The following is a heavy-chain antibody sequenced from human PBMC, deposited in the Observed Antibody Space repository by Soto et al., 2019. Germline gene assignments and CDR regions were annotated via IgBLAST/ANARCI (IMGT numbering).Heavy chain of an antibody. D-gene: IGHD6-6*01. CDR3: ARAEGSSGMLNH. CDR2: IYYSGLT. CDR1: GGSMSSEGYY. V-gene: IGHV4-31*03. J-gene: IGHJ6*02. Sequence: SETLSLTCTVSGGSMSSEGYYWSWIRQHPGKGLEWIGYIYYSGLTDYNPSLKSRVTISVDTSKNQFSLKLSSVTAADTAVYYCARAEGSSGMLNHWGQGTTVTVSS.